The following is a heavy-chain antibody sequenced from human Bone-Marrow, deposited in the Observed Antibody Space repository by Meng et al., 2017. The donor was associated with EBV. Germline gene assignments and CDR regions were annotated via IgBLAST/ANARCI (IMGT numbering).Heavy chain of an antibody. CDR3: ASESGRGFTPDY. J-gene: IGHJ4*02. CDR1: GGTFRRDA. V-gene: IGHV1-69*01. Sequence: VDFVLSGGWVKEPGSSVRGSCKTSGGTFRRDAVRWGRQAPGQGLEWMGGLIPMSDAPHYAQKFQGRVTIIADESTSTHYMDLSGLRSEDTAVYYCASESGRGFTPDYWGQGTLVTVSS. CDR2: LIPMSDAP. D-gene: IGHD3-10*01.